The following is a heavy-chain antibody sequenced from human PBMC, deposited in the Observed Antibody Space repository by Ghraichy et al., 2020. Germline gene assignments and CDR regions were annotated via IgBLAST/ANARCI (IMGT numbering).Heavy chain of an antibody. D-gene: IGHD3-16*01. CDR1: GFTFSSYS. V-gene: IGHV3-21*01. J-gene: IGHJ6*02. CDR2: ISSSSSYI. CDR3: ARKHGRYYGMDV. Sequence: GGSLRLSCAASGFTFSSYSMNWVRQAPGKGLEWVSSISSSSSYIYYADSVKGRFTISRDNAKNSLYLQMNSLRAEDTAVYYCARKHGRYYGMDVWGQGTTVTVSS.